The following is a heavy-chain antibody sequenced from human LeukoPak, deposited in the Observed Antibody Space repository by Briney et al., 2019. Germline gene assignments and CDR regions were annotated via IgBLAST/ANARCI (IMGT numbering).Heavy chain of an antibody. V-gene: IGHV3-7*01. CDR1: GFTFSNYW. J-gene: IGHJ4*02. D-gene: IGHD3-10*01. Sequence: GGSLRLSCTASGFTFSNYWMTWVRQAPGKGLEWVASIKQDGSEKQYVGSVRGRFTISRDNAKNSLYLQMNSLRAEDTAVYYCARYNSASGSNYWGQGTLVTVSS. CDR3: ARYNSASGSNY. CDR2: IKQDGSEK.